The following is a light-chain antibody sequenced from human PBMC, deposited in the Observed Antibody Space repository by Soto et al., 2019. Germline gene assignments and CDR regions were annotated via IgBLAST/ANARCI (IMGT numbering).Light chain of an antibody. CDR3: QQYYSSPRT. J-gene: IGKJ4*01. V-gene: IGKV4-1*01. Sequence: DIVMTQSPDSLAVSLGERATINCKSSQTVLYRSNNMNYLSWYQQKPGLPPKLLIYWASTRESGVPDRFSGSGSGTDFTLTISSLQAEDVAVYYCQQYYSSPRTFGGGTKVEIK. CDR2: WAS. CDR1: QTVLYRSNNMNY.